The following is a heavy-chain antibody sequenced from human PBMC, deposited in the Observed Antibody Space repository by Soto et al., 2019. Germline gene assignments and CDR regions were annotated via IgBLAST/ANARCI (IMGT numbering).Heavy chain of an antibody. D-gene: IGHD3-10*01. Sequence: EVQLVESGGGLVQPGGSLRLSCTASGFAVRHNYMTWIRQAPGKGLEWVSLIYSGGDTAYADSVKGRFTTSRHTSQNTLYLQMNILTAEDTAVYYCARKTDSIPSGGDVWGKGTAVTVSS. CDR2: IYSGGDT. CDR3: ARKTDSIPSGGDV. V-gene: IGHV3-53*04. J-gene: IGHJ6*04. CDR1: GFAVRHNY.